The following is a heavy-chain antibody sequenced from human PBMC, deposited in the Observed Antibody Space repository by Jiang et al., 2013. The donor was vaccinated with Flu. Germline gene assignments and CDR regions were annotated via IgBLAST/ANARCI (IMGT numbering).Heavy chain of an antibody. D-gene: IGHD6-13*01. CDR2: MNPNSGNT. CDR3: ARAGFLSSSWYVLIAEYFQH. J-gene: IGHJ1*01. CDR1: GYTFTSYD. Sequence: KVSCKASGYTFTSYDINWVRQATGQGLEWMGWMNPNSGNTGYAQKFQGRVTMTRNTSISTAYMELSSLRSEDTAVYYCARAGFLSSSWYVLIAEYFQHWGQGTLVTVSS. V-gene: IGHV1-8*01.